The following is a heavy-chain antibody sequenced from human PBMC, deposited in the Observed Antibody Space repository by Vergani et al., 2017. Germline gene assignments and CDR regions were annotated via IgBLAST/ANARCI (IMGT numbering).Heavy chain of an antibody. J-gene: IGHJ6*03. Sequence: QVQLVQSGAEVKKPGASVKVSCKASGYTFTSYYMHWVRQAPGQGLEWMGIINPSGGSTSYAQKFQGRVTMTRDTSTSTVYMELSSLRAEDTAVYYCARDKDSSGWFPYYYYYMDVWGKGTTVTVSS. D-gene: IGHD6-19*01. CDR2: INPSGGST. CDR3: ARDKDSSGWFPYYYYYMDV. CDR1: GYTFTSYY. V-gene: IGHV1-46*03.